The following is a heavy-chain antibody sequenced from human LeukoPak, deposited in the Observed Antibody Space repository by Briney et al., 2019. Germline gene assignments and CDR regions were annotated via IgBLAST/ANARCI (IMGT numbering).Heavy chain of an antibody. J-gene: IGHJ4*02. D-gene: IGHD2-15*01. V-gene: IGHV5-51*01. CDR3: ARHGDCSGGSCTIYFDY. CDR2: IYPGESDT. CDR1: GYSFTSYW. Sequence: GEYLKVSCKGSGYSFTSYWIGWVRQMPGEGLEWMGIIYPGESDTSYSPSFQAQVTISADKSISTAYLKWSSLRASDTAMYYCARHGDCSGGSCTIYFDYWGQGTLGTVSS.